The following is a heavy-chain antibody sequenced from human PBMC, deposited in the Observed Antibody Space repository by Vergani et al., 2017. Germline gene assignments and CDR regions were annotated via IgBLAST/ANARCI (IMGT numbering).Heavy chain of an antibody. D-gene: IGHD3-22*01. Sequence: QVQLVQSGAEVKKPGASVKVSCKASGYTFTSYDINWVRQATGQGLEWMGWMNPNSGNTGYAQKFQGRVTMTRNTSISTAYMELSRLRSDDTAVYYCAGFPYYYDSSGYYYYYYGMDVWGQGTTVTVSS. J-gene: IGHJ6*02. CDR3: AGFPYYYDSSGYYYYYYGMDV. CDR2: MNPNSGNT. CDR1: GYTFTSYD. V-gene: IGHV1-8*01.